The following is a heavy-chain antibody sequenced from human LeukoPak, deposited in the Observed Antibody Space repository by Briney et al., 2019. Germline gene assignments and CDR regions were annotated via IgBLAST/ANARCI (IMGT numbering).Heavy chain of an antibody. CDR2: IIPIFGTA. V-gene: IGHV1-69*01. CDR3: VRDLPIAAAEAFDI. J-gene: IGHJ3*02. D-gene: IGHD6-13*01. Sequence: SVKVSCKASGGTFSSYAISWVRQAPGQGLEWMGGIIPIFGTANYAQKFQGRVTITADESTSTAYMELSSLRSEDTAVYYCVRDLPIAAAEAFDIWGQGTMVTVSS. CDR1: GGTFSSYA.